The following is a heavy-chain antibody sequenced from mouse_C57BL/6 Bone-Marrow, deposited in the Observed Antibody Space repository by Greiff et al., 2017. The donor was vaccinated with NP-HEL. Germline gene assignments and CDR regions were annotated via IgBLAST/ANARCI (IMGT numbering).Heavy chain of an antibody. V-gene: IGHV1-26*01. CDR2: INPNNGGT. J-gene: IGHJ1*03. CDR1: GYTFTDYY. Sequence: EVQLQQSGPELVKPGASVKISCKASGYTFTDYYMNWVKQSHGKSLEWIGDINPNNGGTSYNQKFKGKATLTVDKSSSTAYMELRSLTSEDSAVYYCGFHYYGSSPLYWYFDVWGTGTTVTVSS. CDR3: GFHYYGSSPLYWYFDV. D-gene: IGHD1-1*01.